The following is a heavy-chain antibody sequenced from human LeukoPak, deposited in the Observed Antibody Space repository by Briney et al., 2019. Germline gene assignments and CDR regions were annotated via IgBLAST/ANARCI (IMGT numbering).Heavy chain of an antibody. CDR2: IYSDNT. V-gene: IGHV3-53*01. J-gene: IGHJ4*02. CDR1: GFTFSNCG. D-gene: IGHD4/OR15-4a*01. Sequence: PGGSLRLPCAASGFTFSNCGMSWVRQAPGKGLEWVSFIYSDNTHYSDSVRGRFTISRDNSKNTLYLQMNSLRAEDTAVYYCARRAGAYSHPYDYWGQGTLVTVSS. CDR3: ARRAGAYSHPYDY.